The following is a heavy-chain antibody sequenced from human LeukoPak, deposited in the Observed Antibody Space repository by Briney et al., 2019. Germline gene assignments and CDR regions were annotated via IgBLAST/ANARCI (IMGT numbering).Heavy chain of an antibody. V-gene: IGHV4-59*08. CDR3: ARRLRIEGATRRGDGFDI. D-gene: IGHD1-26*01. J-gene: IGHJ3*02. CDR2: IYNSGST. Sequence: SETLSLTCTVSGGSTNSYYWSWIRQPPGKGLEWIGYIYNSGSTNYNPSLKSRVTISADTSKKQFSLKVSSVTAADTAVYFCARRLRIEGATRRGDGFDIWGQGTMVTVSS. CDR1: GGSTNSYY.